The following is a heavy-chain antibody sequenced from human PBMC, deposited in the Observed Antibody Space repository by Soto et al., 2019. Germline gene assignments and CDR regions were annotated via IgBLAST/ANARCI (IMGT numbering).Heavy chain of an antibody. CDR3: ARGGYSGLSY. CDR2: INHSGST. V-gene: IGHV4-34*01. Sequence: QVQLQQWGAGLLKPSETLSLTCAVYGGSFSGYYWSWIRQSPGKGLEWIGEINHSGSTNYNPSLKRRVTISVATSKNQVSLKLSSVTAADTAVYYCARGGYSGLSYWGQGTLVTFSS. CDR1: GGSFSGYY. J-gene: IGHJ4*02. D-gene: IGHD6-13*01.